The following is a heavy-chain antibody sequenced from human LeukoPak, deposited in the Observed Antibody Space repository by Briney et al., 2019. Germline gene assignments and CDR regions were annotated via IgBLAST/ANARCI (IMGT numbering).Heavy chain of an antibody. CDR2: IYPGDSDT. CDR3: ARFPLEQQLVAGFDY. V-gene: IGHV5-51*01. D-gene: IGHD6-13*01. J-gene: IGHJ4*02. Sequence: GESLQISCKGSGYSFTSYWIGWVRQMPGKGLEWMGIIYPGDSDTRYSPSFQGQVTISADKSISTAYLQWSSLKASDTAMYYCARFPLEQQLVAGFDYWGQGTLVTVSS. CDR1: GYSFTSYW.